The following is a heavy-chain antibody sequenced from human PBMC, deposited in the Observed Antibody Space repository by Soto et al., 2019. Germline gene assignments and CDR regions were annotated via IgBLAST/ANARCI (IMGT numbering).Heavy chain of an antibody. CDR2: ISHSGRT. J-gene: IGHJ5*02. D-gene: IGHD1-1*01. V-gene: IGHV4-4*02. CDR1: GGSISSYY. Sequence: SETLSLTCTVSGGSISSYYWSWVRQPPGKGLEWIGEISHSGRTNYNPSLESRVTMSVDKSRNQFYLKLNFVTAADTAVYYCGTKTYSNNWHHWGQETRVTVSS. CDR3: GTKTYSNNWHH.